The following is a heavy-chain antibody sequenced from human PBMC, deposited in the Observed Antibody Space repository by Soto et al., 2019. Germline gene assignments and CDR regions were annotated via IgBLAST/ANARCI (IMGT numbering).Heavy chain of an antibody. D-gene: IGHD3-22*01. CDR3: ARGYDSKNYYYYGMDV. CDR1: GGTFSSYA. V-gene: IGHV1-69*13. Sequence: SVKVSCKASGGTFSSYAISWVRQAPGQGLEWMGGIIPIFGTANYAQKFQGRVTITADESTSTAYMELSSLRSEDTAVYYCARGYDSKNYYYYGMDVWGQGTTVTVSS. CDR2: IIPIFGTA. J-gene: IGHJ6*02.